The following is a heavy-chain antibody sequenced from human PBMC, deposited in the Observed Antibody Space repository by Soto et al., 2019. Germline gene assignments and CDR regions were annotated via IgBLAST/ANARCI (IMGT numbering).Heavy chain of an antibody. CDR2: ISGSGGST. D-gene: IGHD2-2*01. Sequence: PGGSLRLSCAASGFTFSSYAMSWVRQAPGKGLEWVSAISGSGGSTYYADSVKGRFTISRDNSKNTLYLQMNSLRAEDTAVYYCAYGWAADCSSTSCFRYYYGMDVWGQGTTVTVSS. J-gene: IGHJ6*02. CDR1: GFTFSSYA. CDR3: AYGWAADCSSTSCFRYYYGMDV. V-gene: IGHV3-23*01.